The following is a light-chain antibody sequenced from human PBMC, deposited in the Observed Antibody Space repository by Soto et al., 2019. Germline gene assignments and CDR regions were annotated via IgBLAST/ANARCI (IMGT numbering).Light chain of an antibody. CDR2: AAS. CDR1: QGISNY. J-gene: IGKJ4*01. CDR3: QKYNSAPLT. V-gene: IGKV1-27*01. Sequence: DIQLTYVAAALSTNVGDRVTITCRASQGISNYLAWYQQKPGKVPKLLIYAASTLQSGVPSRFSGSGSGTDFTLTISSLQPEDVATYYCQKYNSAPLTFGGGTKVDIK.